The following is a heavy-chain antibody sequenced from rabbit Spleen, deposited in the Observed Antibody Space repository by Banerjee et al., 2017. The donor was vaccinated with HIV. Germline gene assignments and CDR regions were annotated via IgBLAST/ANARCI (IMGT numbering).Heavy chain of an antibody. V-gene: IGHV1S40*01. J-gene: IGHJ6*01. D-gene: IGHD1-1*01. CDR3: ARDSEYASSSGYLTGYYGMDL. CDR2: IYAGSSGST. Sequence: QSLEESGGDLVKPGASLTLTCTASGFSFSSSYYMCWVRQAPGKGLEWIACIYAGSSGSTYYASWAKGRFTISKTSSTTVTLQMTSLTAADTATYFCARDSEYASSSGYLTGYYGMDLWGPGTLVTVS. CDR1: GFSFSSSYY.